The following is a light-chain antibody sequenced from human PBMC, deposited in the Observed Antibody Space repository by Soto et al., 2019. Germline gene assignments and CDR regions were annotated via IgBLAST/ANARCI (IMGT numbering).Light chain of an antibody. CDR1: QSVSGSS. CDR2: GAS. Sequence: EIVLTQSPGTLSLSPGERATLSCRASQSVSGSSLAWYQLKPGQAPRLLISGASSRATGVTDRFSGSESGTDFNCIISRLEPEDFGMYYCHQYGSFPHTFGQGTELETK. J-gene: IGKJ2*01. CDR3: HQYGSFPHT. V-gene: IGKV3-20*01.